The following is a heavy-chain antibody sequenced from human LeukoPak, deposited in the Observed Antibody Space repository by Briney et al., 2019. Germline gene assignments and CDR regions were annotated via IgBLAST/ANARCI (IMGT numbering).Heavy chain of an antibody. CDR2: IKSKIDGGTT. CDR3: FTFCGSATCGFWRDH. D-gene: IGHD2-2*01. Sequence: KAGGSLRLSCAASGFTFSDYYMSWIRQAPGRGLEWVGHIKSKIDGGTTGYVAPVKDRFTISRDDSQNTLYLQMNSLKTDDTAVYYCFTFCGSATCGFWRDHWGQGTLVTVSS. CDR1: GFTFSDYY. J-gene: IGHJ4*02. V-gene: IGHV3-15*01.